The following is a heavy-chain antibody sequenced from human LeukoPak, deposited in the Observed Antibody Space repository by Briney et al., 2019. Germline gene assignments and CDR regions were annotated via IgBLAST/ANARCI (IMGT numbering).Heavy chain of an antibody. CDR1: GFSFSSYS. J-gene: IGHJ4*02. CDR2: ISGSSSSI. D-gene: IGHD6-6*01. Sequence: GGSLRLSCGASGFSFSSYSMNWVRQAPGKGLEWVSFISGSSSSIDYADSVKGRFTVSRDNGKNSLFLHMNSLRAEDTAIYYCARKNTTSSEDYGGQGTLVTVSS. CDR3: ARKNTTSSEDY. V-gene: IGHV3-48*01.